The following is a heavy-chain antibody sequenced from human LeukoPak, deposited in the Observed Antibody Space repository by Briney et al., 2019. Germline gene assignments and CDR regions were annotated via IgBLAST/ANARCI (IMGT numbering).Heavy chain of an antibody. V-gene: IGHV3-74*01. J-gene: IGHJ5*01. CDR3: VRELRGVGGTKFDS. Sequence: GGSLRLSCAASGFTFSTYWMHWVRQAPGKGLVWVSHIDSDGSSPSYADSVKGRFTISRDNAKNTLYLQMNSLRAEDTAVYYCVRELRGVGGTKFDSWGQGTLATVSS. CDR2: IDSDGSSP. D-gene: IGHD1-26*01. CDR1: GFTFSTYW.